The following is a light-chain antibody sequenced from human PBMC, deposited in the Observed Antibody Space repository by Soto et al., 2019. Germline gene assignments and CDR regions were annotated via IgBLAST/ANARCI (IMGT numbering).Light chain of an antibody. J-gene: IGKJ4*01. V-gene: IGKV1-39*01. CDR3: QQSYSTPLT. CDR1: QSISTY. CDR2: AAS. Sequence: DIQMTQSPSSLSASVGDRVTITCRASQSISTYLNWYHQKPGKAPKLLIHAASSLQSGVPLRFSGSGSGTDFTLTISSLQPEDFATYYCQQSYSTPLTFGGGTKVDIK.